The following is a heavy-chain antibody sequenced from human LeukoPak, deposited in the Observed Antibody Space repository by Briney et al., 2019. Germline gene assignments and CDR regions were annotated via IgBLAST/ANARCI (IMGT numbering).Heavy chain of an antibody. CDR3: ARHTGEGSHFQH. D-gene: IGHD3-16*01. V-gene: IGHV5-51*01. CDR1: GFQFTSYW. CDR2: IWPGDSET. Sequence: PGESLKISCKGSGFQFTSYWIGWVRQTPGKGLEWMGFIWPGDSETTYNPPFQGQVTVSADKSIRTAYLQWTSLKASDTAMYYCARHTGEGSHFQHWGQGSLVTVSS. J-gene: IGHJ1*01.